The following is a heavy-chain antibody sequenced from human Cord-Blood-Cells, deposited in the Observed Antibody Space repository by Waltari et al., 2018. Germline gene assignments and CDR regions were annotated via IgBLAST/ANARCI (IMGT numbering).Heavy chain of an antibody. J-gene: IGHJ4*02. CDR3: ARGPYSNYLDY. V-gene: IGHV1-8*01. Sequence: QVQLVQSGAEVKKPGASVKVPCKASGYTFTSYDTNWLRQATGQGLEWMGWLNPNSGNTGYAQKFQVRVIMTRNTSISTAYMELSSLRSEDTAVYYCARGPYSNYLDYWGQGTLVTVSS. D-gene: IGHD4-4*01. CDR2: LNPNSGNT. CDR1: GYTFTSYD.